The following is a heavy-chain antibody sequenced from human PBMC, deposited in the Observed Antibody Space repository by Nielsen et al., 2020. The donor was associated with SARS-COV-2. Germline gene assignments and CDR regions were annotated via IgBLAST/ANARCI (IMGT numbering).Heavy chain of an antibody. CDR2: IWYDGSNK. V-gene: IGHV3-33*06. CDR1: GFTFSSYG. CDR3: AKVGALLWFGGRAYFDY. J-gene: IGHJ4*02. Sequence: GESLKISCAASGFTFSSYGMHWVRQAPGKGLEWVAVIWYDGSNKYYADSVKGRFTISRDNSKNTLYLQMNSLRAEDTAVYYCAKVGALLWFGGRAYFDYWGQGTLVTVSS. D-gene: IGHD3-10*01.